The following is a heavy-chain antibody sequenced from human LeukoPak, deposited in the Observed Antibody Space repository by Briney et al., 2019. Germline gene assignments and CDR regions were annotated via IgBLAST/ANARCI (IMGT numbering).Heavy chain of an antibody. CDR1: GGTFSSYA. Sequence: GASVKVSCKASGGTFSSYAISWVRQAPGQGLEWMGGIIPIFGTANYAQKFQGRVTITADESTSTAYMELSSLRSEDTAVYYCARNEATLIDFDYWGQGTLVTVSS. CDR3: ARNEATLIDFDY. D-gene: IGHD5-12*01. CDR2: IIPIFGTA. J-gene: IGHJ4*02. V-gene: IGHV1-69*13.